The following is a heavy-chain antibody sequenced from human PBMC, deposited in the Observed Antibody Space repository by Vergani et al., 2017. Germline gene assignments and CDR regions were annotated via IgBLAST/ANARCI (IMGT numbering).Heavy chain of an antibody. J-gene: IGHJ6*02. V-gene: IGHV1-18*01. CDR1: GYTFTSYG. Sequence: QVQLVQSGAEVKKPGASVKVSCKASGYTFTSYGISWVRQAPGQGLEWMGWISAYNGNTNYAQKLQGRVTMTTDTSTSTAYMELRSLRSDDTAVYYCATRVGSVTASESNHHYCMDGGSQGSTVTVPS. CDR3: ATRVGSVTASESNHHYCMDG. CDR2: ISAYNGNT. D-gene: IGHD1-14*01.